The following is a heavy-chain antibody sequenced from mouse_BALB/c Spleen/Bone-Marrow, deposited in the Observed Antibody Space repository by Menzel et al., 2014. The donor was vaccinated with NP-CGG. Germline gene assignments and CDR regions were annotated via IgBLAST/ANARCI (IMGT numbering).Heavy chain of an antibody. D-gene: IGHD3-3*01. CDR1: GDSITNAY. CDR3: ARGTGYYFDY. V-gene: IGHV3-8*02. Sequence: EVQLQQSGPSLVKPSQTLSLTRSVTGDSITNAYWNWIRKFPGNKIDYMGHISYGGNTYYNPSLKSRISITRDTSKNQFYLQLNSVTTEDTATYFCARGTGYYFDYWGQGTTLTVSS. J-gene: IGHJ2*01. CDR2: ISYGGNT.